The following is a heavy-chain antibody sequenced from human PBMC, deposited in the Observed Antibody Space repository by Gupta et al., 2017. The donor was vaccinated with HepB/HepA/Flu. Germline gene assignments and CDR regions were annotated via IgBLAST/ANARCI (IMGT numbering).Heavy chain of an antibody. Sequence: QVQLQESGPGLVKPSQTLSLTCPVSGGSISSGGYYCSWFRQHPGKGLEWIGYIYYSGSTYCNPSLKSRVTISVDTSKNQFSLKRSSVTAADTAVYYCARDRLGDRNYYYYMDVWGKGTTVTVSS. D-gene: IGHD1-26*01. CDR2: IYYSGST. J-gene: IGHJ6*03. CDR1: GGSISSGGYY. V-gene: IGHV4-31*03. CDR3: ARDRLGDRNYYYYMDV.